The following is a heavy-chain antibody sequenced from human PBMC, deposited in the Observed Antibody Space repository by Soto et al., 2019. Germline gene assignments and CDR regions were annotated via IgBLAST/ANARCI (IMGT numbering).Heavy chain of an antibody. J-gene: IGHJ6*02. CDR3: ARDSGDSSSWSRYYYYYYGMDV. V-gene: IGHV4-31*03. CDR1: GGSISSGGYY. CDR2: IYYSGST. Sequence: QVQLQESGPGLVKPSQTLSLTCTVSGGSISSGGYYWSWIRQHPGKGLEWIGYIYYSGSTYYNPYLKSRVTISVDTSKNQFSLKLSSVTAADTAVYYCARDSGDSSSWSRYYYYYYGMDVWGQGTTVTVSS. D-gene: IGHD6-13*01.